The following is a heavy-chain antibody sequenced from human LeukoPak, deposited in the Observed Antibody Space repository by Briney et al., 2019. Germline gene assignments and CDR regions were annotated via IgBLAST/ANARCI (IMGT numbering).Heavy chain of an antibody. CDR1: GFTFRIYA. CDR3: AKGDWGDY. Sequence: PGGSLRLSCAASGFTFRIYAMNWVRQAPGKGLEWVSGISDSGDSTYYADSVKGRFPISKANSTPTLYLQMNSLRADDTAVYSCAKGDWGDYWGQGTLVTVSS. CDR2: ISDSGDST. J-gene: IGHJ4*02. D-gene: IGHD7-27*01. V-gene: IGHV3-23*01.